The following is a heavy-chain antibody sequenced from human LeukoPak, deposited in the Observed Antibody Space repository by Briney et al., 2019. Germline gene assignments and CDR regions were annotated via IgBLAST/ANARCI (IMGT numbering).Heavy chain of an antibody. D-gene: IGHD6-13*01. J-gene: IGHJ5*02. V-gene: IGHV3-7*01. Sequence: GGSLRLSCAASGFTFSCYEMNWVGQAPGKGLKGVANIKHDGSEKNYADSVKGRFTISRDNAKGSLYLQMNSLRAEDTAVYYCARDKIEAAVSGSLFDHWGQGTLVTISS. CDR3: ARDKIEAAVSGSLFDH. CDR1: GFTFSCYE. CDR2: IKHDGSEK.